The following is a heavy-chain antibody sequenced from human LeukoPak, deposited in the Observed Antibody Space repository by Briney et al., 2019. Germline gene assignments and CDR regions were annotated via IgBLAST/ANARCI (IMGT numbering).Heavy chain of an antibody. J-gene: IGHJ4*02. Sequence: SETLSLTCTVSGGSISSYYWSWIRQPPGKGLEWIGYIYYSGSTNYNPSLKSRVTISVDTSKNQFSLKLNSVTAADTAVYFCARRTYSAAYWKHFDYWGQGTLVTVSS. V-gene: IGHV4-59*08. CDR1: GGSISSYY. D-gene: IGHD1-1*01. CDR3: ARRTYSAAYWKHFDY. CDR2: IYYSGST.